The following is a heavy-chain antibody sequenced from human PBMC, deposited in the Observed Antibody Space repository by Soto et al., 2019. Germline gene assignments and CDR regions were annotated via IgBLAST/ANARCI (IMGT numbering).Heavy chain of an antibody. CDR3: ASPTLLRFLEWLTTGDYYYGMDV. V-gene: IGHV1-69*13. CDR1: GGTFSSYA. D-gene: IGHD3-3*01. CDR2: IIPIFGTA. Sequence: SVKVSCKASGGTFSSYAISWVRQAPGQGLEWMGGIIPIFGTANYAQKFQGRVTITADESTSTAYMELSSLRSEDTAVYYCASPTLLRFLEWLTTGDYYYGMDVWGQGTTVTVSS. J-gene: IGHJ6*02.